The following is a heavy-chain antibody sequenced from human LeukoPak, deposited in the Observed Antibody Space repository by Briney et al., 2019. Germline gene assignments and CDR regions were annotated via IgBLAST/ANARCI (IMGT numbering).Heavy chain of an antibody. V-gene: IGHV4-59*01. CDR2: IFYTGST. CDR3: AIEYYSDHYFYHYMDV. D-gene: IGHD3-10*01. CDR1: GGSITKYY. Sequence: KPSETLSLTCTVSGGSITKYYWSWIRQPPGKCLGWIGYIFYTGSTKYNPSLQSRVTISVDTSKNQFSLNLTSVTAADTAVYYYAIEYYSDHYFYHYMDVWGKGTTVTVS. J-gene: IGHJ6*03.